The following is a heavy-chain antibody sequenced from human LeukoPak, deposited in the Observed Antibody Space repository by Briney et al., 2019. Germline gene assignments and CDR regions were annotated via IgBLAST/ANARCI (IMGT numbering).Heavy chain of an antibody. J-gene: IGHJ4*02. V-gene: IGHV3-21*01. CDR1: GFTYSSYC. CDR3: AREYCSGGSCYGYDY. Sequence: GGPLTLPCAASGFTYSSYCMIWVRLAPGRGREGVSSISSCSSYIYYADSVKSRFTISRDNAKNSLYLQMNSLRDEDTAVYYCAREYCSGGSCYGYDYWGQGTLVTVSS. CDR2: ISSCSSYI. D-gene: IGHD2-15*01.